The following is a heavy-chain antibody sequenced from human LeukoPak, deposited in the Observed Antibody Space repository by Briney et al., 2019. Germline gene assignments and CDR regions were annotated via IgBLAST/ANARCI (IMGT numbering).Heavy chain of an antibody. CDR1: GGSFSGYY. D-gene: IGHD5-18*01. Sequence: PSETLSLTCAVYGGSFSGYYWSWIRQPPGKGLEWIGEINHSGSTNYNPSLKSRVTISVDTSKNQFSLKLSSVTAADTAVYYCAREGPNVYSYGGDLDYWGQGTLVTVSS. V-gene: IGHV4-34*01. CDR3: AREGPNVYSYGGDLDY. CDR2: INHSGST. J-gene: IGHJ4*02.